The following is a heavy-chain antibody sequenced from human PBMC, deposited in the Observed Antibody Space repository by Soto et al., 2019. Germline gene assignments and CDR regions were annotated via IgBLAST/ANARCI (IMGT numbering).Heavy chain of an antibody. J-gene: IGHJ4*02. D-gene: IGHD2-15*01. CDR2: IWYDGSNK. V-gene: IGHV3-33*01. CDR1: GFTFSSYG. CDR3: ARGCSGGSCYLRPFRY. Sequence: QVQLVESGGGVVQPGRSLRLSCAASGFTFSSYGMHWVRQAPGKGLEWVAVIWYDGSNKYYADSVKGRFTISRDNSKNTLYLQMNSLSAEDTAVYYCARGCSGGSCYLRPFRYWGQGTLVTVSS.